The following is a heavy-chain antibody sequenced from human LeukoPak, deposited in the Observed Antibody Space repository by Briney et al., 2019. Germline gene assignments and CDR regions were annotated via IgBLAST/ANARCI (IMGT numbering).Heavy chain of an antibody. CDR3: ARIIIVGPTRWFDP. CDR1: GGSISSGSYY. D-gene: IGHD1-26*01. Sequence: PSETLSLTCTVSGGSISSGSYYWSWIRQPAGKGLEWIGRIYTSGSTNYNPSLKSRVTISLDTSKNQFSLNLTSVTAADTALYFCARIIIVGPTRWFDPWGQGTLVTVSS. V-gene: IGHV4-61*02. CDR2: IYTSGST. J-gene: IGHJ5*02.